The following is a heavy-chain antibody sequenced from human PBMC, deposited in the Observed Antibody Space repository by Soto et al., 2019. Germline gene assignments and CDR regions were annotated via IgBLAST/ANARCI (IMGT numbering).Heavy chain of an antibody. Sequence: QLQLQESGSGLVKPSQTLSLTCAVSGGSISSGGYSWSWIRQPPGKGLEWIGYIYHSGSTYYTPSLTSRVPMSVDGSKNQCLLTLSSVTAADTAVYYCARGPPFHWGEGRLGTVAA. CDR3: ARGPPFH. J-gene: IGHJ4*02. V-gene: IGHV4-30-2*01. CDR1: GGSISSGGYS. CDR2: IYHSGST. D-gene: IGHD3-16*01.